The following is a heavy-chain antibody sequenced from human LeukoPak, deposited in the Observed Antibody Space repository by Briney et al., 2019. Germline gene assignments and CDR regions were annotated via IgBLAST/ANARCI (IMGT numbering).Heavy chain of an antibody. CDR2: INPNSGGT. V-gene: IGHV1-2*02. CDR3: ARSRNFWSVEVDY. D-gene: IGHD3-3*01. J-gene: IGHJ4*02. Sequence: ASVNVSCTASGYTFTGYYMHWVRQAPGQGLEWMGWINPNSGGTNYAQKFQGRVTMTRDTSISTAYMELSRLRSDDTAVYYCARSRNFWSVEVDYWGQGTLVTVSS. CDR1: GYTFTGYY.